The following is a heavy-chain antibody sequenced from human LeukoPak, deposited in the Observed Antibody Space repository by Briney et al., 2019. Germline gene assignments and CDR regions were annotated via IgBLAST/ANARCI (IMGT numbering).Heavy chain of an antibody. CDR1: GGSISSHY. CDR2: IYYSGST. D-gene: IGHD4-17*01. V-gene: IGHV4-59*11. CDR3: ARGPTTALSIDY. J-gene: IGHJ4*02. Sequence: SETLSLTCTVSGGSISSHYWSWIRQPPGKGLGWIGYIYYSGSTNYNPSLKSRVTISVDTSKNQFSLKLSSVTAADTAVYYCARGPTTALSIDYWGQGTLVTVSS.